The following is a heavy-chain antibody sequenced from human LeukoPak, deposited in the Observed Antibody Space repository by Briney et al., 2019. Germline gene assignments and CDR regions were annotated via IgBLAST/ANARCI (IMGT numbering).Heavy chain of an antibody. D-gene: IGHD2-15*01. CDR3: ARLSGGWYFDY. Sequence: SETLSLTCTVSGGSISSYYWSWIRQPPGKGLEWIGYIYYSGSTNYNPSLKSRVTISVDTSKNQFSLKLSSVTAADAAVYYCARLSGGWYFDYWGQGTLVTVSS. CDR2: IYYSGST. V-gene: IGHV4-59*01. CDR1: GGSISSYY. J-gene: IGHJ4*02.